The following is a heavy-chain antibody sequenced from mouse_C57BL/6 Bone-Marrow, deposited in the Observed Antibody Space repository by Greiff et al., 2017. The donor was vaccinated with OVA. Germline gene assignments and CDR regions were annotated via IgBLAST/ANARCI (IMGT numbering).Heavy chain of an antibody. J-gene: IGHJ4*01. CDR1: GYAFSSSW. CDR3: ARDDDGYPYYYAMDY. Sequence: VHLVESGPELVKPGASVKISCKASGYAFSSSWMNWVKQRPGKGLEWIGRIYPGDGDTNYNGKFKGKATLTADKSSSTAYMQLSSLTSEDSAVYFCARDDDGYPYYYAMDYWGQGTSVTGSS. CDR2: IYPGDGDT. V-gene: IGHV1-82*01. D-gene: IGHD2-3*01.